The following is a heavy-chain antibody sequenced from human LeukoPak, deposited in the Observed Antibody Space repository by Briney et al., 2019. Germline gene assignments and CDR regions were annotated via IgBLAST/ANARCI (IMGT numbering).Heavy chain of an antibody. Sequence: ASVKVSCKASGGTFSSYAISWVRQAPGQGLEWMGWINPNSGGTNYAQKFQGRVTMTRDTSISTAYMELSRLRSDDTAVYYCARGGSSSPRAMDVWGKGTTVTVSS. J-gene: IGHJ6*03. V-gene: IGHV1-2*02. CDR3: ARGGSSSPRAMDV. D-gene: IGHD6-6*01. CDR1: GGTFSSYA. CDR2: INPNSGGT.